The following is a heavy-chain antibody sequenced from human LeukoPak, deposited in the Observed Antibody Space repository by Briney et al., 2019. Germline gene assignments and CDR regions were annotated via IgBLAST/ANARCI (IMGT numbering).Heavy chain of an antibody. Sequence: PSETLSLTCAVYGGSFSEYYWRWLRQPPGKGLEWVGEINHSGSTNYNPSLKSRVTTSLDTSKNQFSLKLSSVTAADTAVYYCARRITVFYWFDPWDQGTLVTVSS. J-gene: IGHJ5*02. CDR1: GGSFSEYY. CDR3: ARRITVFYWFDP. D-gene: IGHD2/OR15-2a*01. CDR2: INHSGST. V-gene: IGHV4-34*01.